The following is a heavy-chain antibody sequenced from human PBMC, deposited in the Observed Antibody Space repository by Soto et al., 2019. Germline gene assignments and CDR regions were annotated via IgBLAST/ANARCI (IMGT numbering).Heavy chain of an antibody. CDR1: GYSFSSYA. V-gene: IGHV1-69*06. Sequence: SVKVSCKASGYSFSSYAISWVRQAPGQGLEWMGGIIPIFGTANYAQKFQGRVTITADKSTSTAYMELSSLRSEDTAVYYCARVPLGYCSSTSCLGPENWFDPWGQGTLVTVSS. D-gene: IGHD2-2*01. CDR3: ARVPLGYCSSTSCLGPENWFDP. J-gene: IGHJ5*02. CDR2: IIPIFGTA.